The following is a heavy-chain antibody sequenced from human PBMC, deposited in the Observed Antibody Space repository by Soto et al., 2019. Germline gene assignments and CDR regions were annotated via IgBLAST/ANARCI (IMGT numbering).Heavy chain of an antibody. CDR1: GGSFSGYY. V-gene: IGHV4-34*01. J-gene: IGHJ4*02. CDR3: ARGEXRYSGYVKLYDY. D-gene: IGHD5-12*01. Sequence: QVQLQQWGAGLLKPSETLSLTCAVYGGSFSGYYWSWIRQPPGKGLEWIGEINHSGSTNYNPSLKSRVTISVDTSKNQFSLKLSSVTAADTAVXYCARGEXRYSGYVKLYDYWGQGTLVTVSS. CDR2: INHSGST.